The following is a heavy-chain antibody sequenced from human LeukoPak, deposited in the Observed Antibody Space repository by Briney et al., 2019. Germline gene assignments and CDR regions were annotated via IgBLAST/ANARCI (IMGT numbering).Heavy chain of an antibody. Sequence: PGGSLRLSCAASGFTFSSYWMHWVRQAPGQGLVWVSRINSDGSSTTYADSVKGRFTISRDNAKNTLYLQMNSLRAEDTAMYYCASFASGSWSYWGQGTLVTVSS. CDR3: ASFASGSWSY. J-gene: IGHJ4*02. V-gene: IGHV3-74*01. CDR1: GFTFSSYW. CDR2: INSDGSST. D-gene: IGHD3-10*01.